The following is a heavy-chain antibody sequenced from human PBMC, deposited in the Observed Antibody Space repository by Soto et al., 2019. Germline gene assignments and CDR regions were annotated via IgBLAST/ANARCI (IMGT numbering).Heavy chain of an antibody. CDR2: ISGSGGST. D-gene: IGHD2-2*02. CDR3: ARDWCSSTTCYTTGRWFDP. V-gene: IGHV3-23*01. Sequence: GGSLRLSCAASGFTFSGYAMSWVRQSPGKGLEWVSAISGSGGSTYYADSVKGRVTMSTDTSTSTAYLELRSLRADDSAVYYCARDWCSSTTCYTTGRWFDPWGQGTLVTVSS. CDR1: GFTFSGYA. J-gene: IGHJ5*02.